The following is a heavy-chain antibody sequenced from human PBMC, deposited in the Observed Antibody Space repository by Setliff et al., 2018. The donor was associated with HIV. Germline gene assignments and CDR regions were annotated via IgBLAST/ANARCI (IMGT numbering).Heavy chain of an antibody. CDR1: GFTFDDYA. D-gene: IGHD3-10*01. V-gene: IGHV3-43D*03. Sequence: PGGSLRLSCAASGFTFDDYAMHWVRQAPGKGLEWVSLISWDGGSTYYADSVKGRFTISRDNSKNSLYLQMNSLSADDTAVYYCTRDPTPKELWFFSGYYSDYWGQGTLVTVSS. CDR3: TRDPTPKELWFFSGYYSDY. J-gene: IGHJ4*02. CDR2: ISWDGGST.